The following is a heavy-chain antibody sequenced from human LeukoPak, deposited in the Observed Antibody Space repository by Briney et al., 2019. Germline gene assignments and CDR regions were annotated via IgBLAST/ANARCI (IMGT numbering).Heavy chain of an antibody. CDR2: IYPGDSDT. J-gene: IGHJ6*03. V-gene: IGHV5-51*01. Sequence: GESLKISCKGSGYSFTSYWIGWVRQMPGKGLEWMGIIYPGDSDTRYSPSFQGQVTISADQSISTAYLQWSSLKASDTAMYYCARRGDGYNSYYYYMDVWGKGTTVTVSS. D-gene: IGHD5-24*01. CDR1: GYSFTSYW. CDR3: ARRGDGYNSYYYYMDV.